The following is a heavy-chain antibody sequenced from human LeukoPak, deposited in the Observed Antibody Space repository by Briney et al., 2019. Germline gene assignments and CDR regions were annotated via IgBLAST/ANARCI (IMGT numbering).Heavy chain of an antibody. V-gene: IGHV1-69*05. Sequence: ASVKVSCKASGGTFSSYAISWVRQAPGQGLEWMGGIIPIFGTANYAQKFQGRVTITTDESTSTAYMEPSSLRSEDTAVYYCARAGSYYFVSWFDPWGQGTLVTVSS. CDR3: ARAGSYYFVSWFDP. D-gene: IGHD1-26*01. J-gene: IGHJ5*02. CDR1: GGTFSSYA. CDR2: IIPIFGTA.